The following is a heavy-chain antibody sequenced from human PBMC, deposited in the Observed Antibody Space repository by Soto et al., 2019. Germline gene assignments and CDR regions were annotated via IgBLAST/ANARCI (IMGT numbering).Heavy chain of an antibody. CDR1: GGTFSSNS. V-gene: IGHV1-69*01. CDR2: IIPVFHTA. Sequence: QVQLVQSGAEVKKPGSSVKVSCKASGGTFSSNSITWARQAPGQGLERMGGIIPVFHTANYAQKFQGRVTITEDASTSTAYMDLSCQRSESTAVYYCARADYAWIGDLDSWGQGTLVTVSS. CDR3: ARADYAWIGDLDS. J-gene: IGHJ4*02. D-gene: IGHD3-16*01.